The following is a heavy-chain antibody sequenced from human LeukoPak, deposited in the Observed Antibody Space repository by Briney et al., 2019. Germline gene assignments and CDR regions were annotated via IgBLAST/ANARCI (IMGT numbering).Heavy chain of an antibody. CDR1: GFTFSNYW. V-gene: IGHV3-74*01. CDR3: ACIVVSVDWFDP. D-gene: IGHD2-15*01. J-gene: IGHJ5*02. CDR2: INPDGSNT. Sequence: GGSLRLSCAASGFTFSNYWMHWVRQDPGKGLVWVSYINPDGSNTNYADSVKGRFIISRDNAKNALYPQMNSLRAEDTAVYYCACIVVSVDWFDPWGQGTLVTVSS.